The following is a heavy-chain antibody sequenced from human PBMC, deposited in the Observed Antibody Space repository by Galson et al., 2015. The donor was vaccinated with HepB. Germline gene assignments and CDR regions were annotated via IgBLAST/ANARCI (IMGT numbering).Heavy chain of an antibody. Sequence: SLRLSCAASGFTFSNYYMSWMRQAPGKGLEWVSYISAGGGAIYYADSVKGRFTISRDNAKKSLYLQLNSLRAEDTAIYYCAREQQAVAGRDFGSDYWGQGTLVTVSS. CDR2: ISAGGGAI. CDR1: GFTFSNYY. J-gene: IGHJ4*02. CDR3: AREQQAVAGRDFGSDY. V-gene: IGHV3-11*01. D-gene: IGHD6-19*01.